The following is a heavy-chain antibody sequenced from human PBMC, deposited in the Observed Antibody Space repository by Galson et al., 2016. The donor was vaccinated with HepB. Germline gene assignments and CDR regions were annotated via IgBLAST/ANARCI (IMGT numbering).Heavy chain of an antibody. D-gene: IGHD3-10*01. CDR1: GDSVSNNSAA. Sequence: CAISGDSVSNNSAAWNWIRQSPSRGLEWLGRTYYRSKWFNDYAVSVMGRITINPDTSKNQVSLQLNSVTPEDTAMYFCAREADMGRESTKYDVFGIWGRGTMVTVSS. V-gene: IGHV6-1*01. J-gene: IGHJ3*02. CDR2: TYYRSKWFN. CDR3: AREADMGRESTKYDVFGI.